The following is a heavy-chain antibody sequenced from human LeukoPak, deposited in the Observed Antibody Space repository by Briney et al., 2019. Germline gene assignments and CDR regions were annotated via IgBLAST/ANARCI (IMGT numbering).Heavy chain of an antibody. V-gene: IGHV3-66*01. CDR3: ARGVYGGNSDCFDP. J-gene: IGHJ5*02. Sequence: GGSLRLSCAASGFTVSSNFMNWVRQAPGKELEWVSVMYIGGATFYADSVRDRFTISRDNSKNTLYLQMNSLRAEDTAVYYCARGVYGGNSDCFDPWGRGTLVIVSS. CDR2: MYIGGAT. D-gene: IGHD4-23*01. CDR1: GFTVSSNF.